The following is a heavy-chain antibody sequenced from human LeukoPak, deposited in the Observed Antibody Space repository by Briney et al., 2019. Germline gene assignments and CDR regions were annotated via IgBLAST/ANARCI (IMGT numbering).Heavy chain of an antibody. CDR1: GGTFSTYA. V-gene: IGHV1-69*05. CDR3: ARVFARGGEISGSYYY. CDR2: IIPLFGTA. Sequence: GSSVKVSCKASGGTFSTYAVNWVRQAPGQGLEWMGGIIPLFGTANYAQKFQGRVTITTDESTSTAYMKLSSLRSEDTTIYYCARVFARGGEISGSYYYWGQGTLVTVSS. J-gene: IGHJ4*02. D-gene: IGHD3-10*01.